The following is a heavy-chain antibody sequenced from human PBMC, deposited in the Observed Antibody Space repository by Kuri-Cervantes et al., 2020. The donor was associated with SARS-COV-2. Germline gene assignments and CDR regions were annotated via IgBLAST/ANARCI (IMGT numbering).Heavy chain of an antibody. CDR1: GFTFSSYW. V-gene: IGHV3-74*03. J-gene: IGHJ4*02. CDR3: ARELVFFDY. CDR2: IKSDGSST. D-gene: IGHD2-8*02. Sequence: LSLTCAASGFTFSSYWMHWVRQAPGKGLVWVSRIKSDGSSTTYADSVKGRFTISRDNSKNTLYLQMNSLRAEDTAVYYCARELVFFDYWGQGTLVTVSS.